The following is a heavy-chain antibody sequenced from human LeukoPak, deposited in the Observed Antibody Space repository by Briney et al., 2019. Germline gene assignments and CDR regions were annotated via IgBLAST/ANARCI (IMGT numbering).Heavy chain of an antibody. D-gene: IGHD6-13*01. V-gene: IGHV3-48*02. CDR3: ARDPKAAGTHYFDY. CDR1: GFTFSSYS. CDR2: ISSSSTI. Sequence: GGSLRLSCAASGFTFSSYSMNWVRQAPGKGLEWVSYISSSSTIYYADSVKGRFTISRDNAKNSLYLQMNSLRDEDTAVYYCARDPKAAGTHYFDYWGQGTLVTVSS. J-gene: IGHJ4*02.